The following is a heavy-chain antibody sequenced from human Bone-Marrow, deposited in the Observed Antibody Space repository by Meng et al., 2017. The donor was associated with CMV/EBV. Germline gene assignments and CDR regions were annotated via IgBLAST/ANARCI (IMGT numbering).Heavy chain of an antibody. CDR3: ARGRGSSLRPFDL. Sequence: GSLRLSCAVYGGSFSGYYWSWIRQPPGKGLEWIGEINHSGSTNYNPSLKSRVTISVDTSKNQFSLKLSSVTAADTAVYYCARGRGSSLRPFDLWGRGTLVTFSS. V-gene: IGHV4-34*01. CDR2: INHSGST. D-gene: IGHD6-6*01. J-gene: IGHJ2*01. CDR1: GGSFSGYY.